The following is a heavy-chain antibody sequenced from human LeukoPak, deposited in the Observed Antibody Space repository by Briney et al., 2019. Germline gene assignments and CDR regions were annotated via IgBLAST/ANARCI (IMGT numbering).Heavy chain of an antibody. V-gene: IGHV1-3*01. J-gene: IGHJ4*02. Sequence: ALVKVSCKASGYTFTSYAMHWVRQAPGQRLGWMGWINAGNGNTKYSQKFQGRVTITRDTSASTAYMELSSLRSEDTAVYYCARVVYSSGIFDYWGQGTLVTVSS. CDR1: GYTFTSYA. CDR2: INAGNGNT. CDR3: ARVVYSSGIFDY. D-gene: IGHD6-19*01.